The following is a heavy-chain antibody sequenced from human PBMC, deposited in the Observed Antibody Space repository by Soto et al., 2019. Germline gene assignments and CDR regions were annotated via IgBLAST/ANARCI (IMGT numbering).Heavy chain of an antibody. CDR3: ASSIAAAQRDYYYGMDV. V-gene: IGHV4-4*07. D-gene: IGHD6-13*01. CDR2: IYTSGST. Sequence: PSETLSLTCTVSGGSISSYYCSWIRQPAGKGLEWIGRIYTSGSTNYNPSLKSRVTMSVDTSKNQFSLKLSAVTAADTAVYYCASSIAAAQRDYYYGMDVWGQGTTVTVSS. CDR1: GGSISSYY. J-gene: IGHJ6*02.